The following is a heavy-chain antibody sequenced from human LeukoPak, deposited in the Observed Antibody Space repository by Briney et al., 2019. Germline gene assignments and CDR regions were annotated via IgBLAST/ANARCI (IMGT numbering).Heavy chain of an antibody. CDR1: GGSISSSSYY. J-gene: IGHJ4*02. CDR3: ARQWFGVTIEDY. Sequence: SETLSLTCTVSGGSISSSSYYWGWIRQPPGKGLEWIGSIYYSGTTCYNPSLKSRVTISVDTSKNHFSLKLSSVTAADTAVYYCARQWFGVTIEDYWGQGTLVTVSS. D-gene: IGHD3-10*01. V-gene: IGHV4-39*01. CDR2: IYYSGTT.